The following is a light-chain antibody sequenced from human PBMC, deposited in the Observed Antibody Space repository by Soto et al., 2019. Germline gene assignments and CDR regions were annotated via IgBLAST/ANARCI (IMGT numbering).Light chain of an antibody. J-gene: IGKJ4*01. CDR2: AAS. Sequence: DIQMTQPPSSVSASVGDRVTITCRASQVISSWLAWYQYKPGKAPKLLIYAASSLQSGVPSRSSGSGSGTDFTLTISSLQPEDFATYYCQQANSFPLTFGGGTKVDIK. CDR1: QVISSW. V-gene: IGKV1-12*01. CDR3: QQANSFPLT.